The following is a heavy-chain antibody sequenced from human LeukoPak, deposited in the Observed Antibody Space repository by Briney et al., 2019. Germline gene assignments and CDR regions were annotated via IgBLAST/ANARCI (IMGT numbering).Heavy chain of an antibody. CDR3: ATGYSSSWYSHYYGMDV. Sequence: ASAKVSCKASGGTFSSYAISWVRQAPGQGLEWMGGIIPIFGTANYAQKFQGRVTITADESTSTAYMELSSLRSEDTAVYYCATGYSSSWYSHYYGMDVWGQGTTVTVSS. V-gene: IGHV1-69*13. J-gene: IGHJ6*02. D-gene: IGHD6-13*01. CDR2: IIPIFGTA. CDR1: GGTFSSYA.